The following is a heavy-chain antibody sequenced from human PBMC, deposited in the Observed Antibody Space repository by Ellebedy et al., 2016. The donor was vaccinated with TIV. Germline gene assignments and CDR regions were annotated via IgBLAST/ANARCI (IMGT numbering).Heavy chain of an antibody. Sequence: PAGSLRLSCAASGLTFSSHAMSWVRQAPGKGLEWVSSITESGGNTYYADSVKGRFTISRDNSKDTLYLQMNSLRAEDTAIYYCAREPVGVGPAFDVWGQGTMVTVSS. D-gene: IGHD4-23*01. CDR2: ITESGGNT. J-gene: IGHJ3*01. V-gene: IGHV3-23*01. CDR1: GLTFSSHA. CDR3: AREPVGVGPAFDV.